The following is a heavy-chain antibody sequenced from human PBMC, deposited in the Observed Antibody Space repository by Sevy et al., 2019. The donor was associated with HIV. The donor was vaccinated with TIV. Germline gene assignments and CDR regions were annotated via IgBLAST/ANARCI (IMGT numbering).Heavy chain of an antibody. CDR1: GGSISSSSYY. Sequence: SETLSLTCTVSGGSISSSSYYWGWIRQPPGKGLEWIGGIYYSGSTYYNPSLKSRVTISVDTSKNQFSLKLSSVTAADTAVNYCARISFWGNIASRNYWGQGTLVTVSS. V-gene: IGHV4-39*01. J-gene: IGHJ4*02. CDR3: ARISFWGNIASRNY. D-gene: IGHD3-16*01. CDR2: IYYSGST.